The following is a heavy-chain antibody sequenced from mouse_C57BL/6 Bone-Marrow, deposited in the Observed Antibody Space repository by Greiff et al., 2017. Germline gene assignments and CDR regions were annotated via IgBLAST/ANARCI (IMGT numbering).Heavy chain of an antibody. CDR1: GYAFTNSL. Sequence: VQLQQSGAELVRPGTSVKVSCKASGYAFTNSLIEWVKQRPGQGLEWIGVINPGSGGTNYNEKFKGKETLTADKSSSTAYMQLSSLTSEDSAVYFCARCGDYDVAYWGQGTLVTVSA. CDR2: INPGSGGT. V-gene: IGHV1-54*01. J-gene: IGHJ3*01. D-gene: IGHD2-4*01. CDR3: ARCGDYDVAY.